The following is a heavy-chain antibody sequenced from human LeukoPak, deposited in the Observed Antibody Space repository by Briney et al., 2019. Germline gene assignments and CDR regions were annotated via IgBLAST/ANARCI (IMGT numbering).Heavy chain of an antibody. J-gene: IGHJ4*02. CDR3: ARGTHQDYYGSGSYLFDY. D-gene: IGHD3-10*01. Sequence: GGSLRLSCAASGFTFSSYEMNWVRQAPGKGLEWVSYISSSGSTIYYADSVKGRFTISRDNAKNSLYLQMNSLRAEDTAVYYCARGTHQDYYGSGSYLFDYWGQGTLVTVSS. CDR2: ISSSGSTI. V-gene: IGHV3-48*03. CDR1: GFTFSSYE.